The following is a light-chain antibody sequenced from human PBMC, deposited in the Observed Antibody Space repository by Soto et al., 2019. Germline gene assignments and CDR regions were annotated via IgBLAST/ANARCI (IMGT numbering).Light chain of an antibody. CDR3: LQDYNYPLN. V-gene: IGKV1-6*01. CDR1: QTISNY. J-gene: IGKJ4*01. CDR2: AAS. Sequence: IQMTQSPSSLSASVGDRVTITCLASQTISNYLNWYQQKPGKAPKLLIYAASSLQSGVPSRFSGSGSGTDFTLTISSLQPEDFATYYCLQDYNYPLNFGGGTKVDIK.